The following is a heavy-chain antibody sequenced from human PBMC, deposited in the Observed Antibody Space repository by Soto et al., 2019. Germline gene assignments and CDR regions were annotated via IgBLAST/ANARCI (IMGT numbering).Heavy chain of an antibody. CDR1: GFTFSSYP. V-gene: IGHV3-30-3*01. CDR2: MSYDGNNE. J-gene: IGHJ5*02. D-gene: IGHD4-17*01. CDR3: ARGDNGENWFHP. Sequence: QVHLAESGGGVVQPGRSLRLSCAASGFTFSSYPMHWVRQAPGKGLEWVAVMSYDGNNEYYADSVKGRFTIFRDNSNDTLYLQMNSLRPEDTAVYYCARGDNGENWFHPWGQGTLVTVSS.